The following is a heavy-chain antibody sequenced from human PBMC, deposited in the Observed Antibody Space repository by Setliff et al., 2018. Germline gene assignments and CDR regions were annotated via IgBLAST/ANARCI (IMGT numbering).Heavy chain of an antibody. V-gene: IGHV3-33*01. J-gene: IGHJ2*01. D-gene: IGHD6-19*01. Sequence: GGSLRLSCAASGFSFSSYGMHWVRQAPGKGLEWVAVIWYDGSNTYHADSVKGRLTISRDNLQNTLYLQMNGLRVEDTAVYYCARSRTIAVKGGVFAVWGRGTLVTVSS. CDR3: ARSRTIAVKGGVFAV. CDR2: IWYDGSNT. CDR1: GFSFSSYG.